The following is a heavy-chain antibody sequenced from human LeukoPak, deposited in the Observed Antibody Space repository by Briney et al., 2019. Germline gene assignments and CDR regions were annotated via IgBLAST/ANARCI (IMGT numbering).Heavy chain of an antibody. Sequence: GGSLRLSCAASGFTFSSYWMHWVRQAPGKGLMWVSRINSDGSSTGYADSVKGRFTISRDNAKNSLYLQMNSLRAEDTAVYYCARGGGRFGELLGRTRFDYWGQGTLVTVSS. D-gene: IGHD3-10*01. J-gene: IGHJ4*02. CDR1: GFTFSSYW. V-gene: IGHV3-74*01. CDR2: INSDGSST. CDR3: ARGGGRFGELLGRTRFDY.